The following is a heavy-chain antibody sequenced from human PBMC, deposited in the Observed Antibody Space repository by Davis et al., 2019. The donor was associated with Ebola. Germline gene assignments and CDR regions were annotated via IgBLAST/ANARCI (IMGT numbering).Heavy chain of an antibody. J-gene: IGHJ6*02. V-gene: IGHV4-59*12. Sequence: PSETLSLTCTVSGGSISSYFWTWIRQPPGKRLEWIGYIYHSGRTSYNPSLKSRVTISVDSSKNQFSLKLTSVTAADTAVYYCARGSPMDVWGQGTSVTVSS. CDR2: IYHSGRT. CDR1: GGSISSYF. CDR3: ARGSPMDV.